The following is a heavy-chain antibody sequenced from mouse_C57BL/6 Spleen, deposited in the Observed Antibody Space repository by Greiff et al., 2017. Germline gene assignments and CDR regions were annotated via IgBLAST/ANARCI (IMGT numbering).Heavy chain of an antibody. CDR2: ISSGGDYI. CDR3: YYSNYEGFAY. J-gene: IGHJ3*01. V-gene: IGHV5S21*01. D-gene: IGHD2-5*01. Sequence: EVKVEESGEGLVKPGGSLKLSCSASGFTFSSYAMSWVRQTPEKRLEWVAYISSGGDYIYYADTVKGRFTISRDNARNTLYLRMSSLKSEDKAMYYYYYSNYEGFAYWGQGTLVTVSA. CDR1: GFTFSSYA.